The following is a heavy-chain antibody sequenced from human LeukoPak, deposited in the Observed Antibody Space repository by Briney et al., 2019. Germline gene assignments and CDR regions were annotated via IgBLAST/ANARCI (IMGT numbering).Heavy chain of an antibody. CDR3: AKDRGGHFDY. Sequence: PSETLSLTCTVSGGSISSSSYYWGWIRQPPGKGLEWVSAISGSGGSTYYADSVKGRFTISRDNSKNTLYLQMNSLRAEDTAVYYCAKDRGGHFDYWGQGTLVTVSS. J-gene: IGHJ4*02. CDR2: ISGSGGST. CDR1: GGSISSSSYY. D-gene: IGHD3-10*01. V-gene: IGHV3-23*01.